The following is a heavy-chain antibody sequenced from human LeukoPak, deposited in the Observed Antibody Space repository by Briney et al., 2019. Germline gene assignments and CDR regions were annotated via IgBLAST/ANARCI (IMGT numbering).Heavy chain of an antibody. Sequence: SETLSLTCTVSGGSISRDYWSWIRQPPGKGLEWIGRIYTSGSTNYNPSLKSRVTMSVDTSKNQFSLKLSSVTAADTAVYYCGRGPLAAATTLTYYYYGMDVWGQGTTVTVSS. CDR2: IYTSGST. CDR1: GGSISRDY. J-gene: IGHJ6*02. D-gene: IGHD6-13*01. CDR3: GRGPLAAATTLTYYYYGMDV. V-gene: IGHV4-4*07.